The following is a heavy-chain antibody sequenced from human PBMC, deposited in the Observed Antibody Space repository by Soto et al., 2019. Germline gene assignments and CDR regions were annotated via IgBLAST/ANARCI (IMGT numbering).Heavy chain of an antibody. Sequence: QVQLVESGGGVVQPGRSLRLSCAASGFTFSSYGIHWVRQAPGKGLEWVAVISYDGSNKYYADSVKGRFTISRDNSKNTLYLQMNSLRAEDTAVYYCAKMPMNRVDRYYYYGMDVWGQGTTVTVSS. V-gene: IGHV3-30*18. D-gene: IGHD2-15*01. J-gene: IGHJ6*02. CDR3: AKMPMNRVDRYYYYGMDV. CDR1: GFTFSSYG. CDR2: ISYDGSNK.